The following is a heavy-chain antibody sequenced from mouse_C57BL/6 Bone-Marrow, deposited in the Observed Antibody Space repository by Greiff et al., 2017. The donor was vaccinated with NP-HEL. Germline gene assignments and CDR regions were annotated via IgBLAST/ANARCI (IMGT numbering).Heavy chain of an antibody. J-gene: IGHJ3*01. V-gene: IGHV1-81*01. CDR1: GYTFTSYG. CDR2: IYPRSGNT. D-gene: IGHD2-4*01. Sequence: VQLQQSGAELARPGASVKLSCKASGYTFTSYGISWVKQRTGQGLEWIGEIYPRSGNTYYNEKFKGKATLTADKSSSTAYMELRRLTSEDSAVYFCARQGLRRGFAYWGQGTLVTVSA. CDR3: ARQGLRRGFAY.